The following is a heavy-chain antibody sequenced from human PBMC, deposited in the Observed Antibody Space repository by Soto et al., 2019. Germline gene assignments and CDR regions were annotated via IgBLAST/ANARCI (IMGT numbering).Heavy chain of an antibody. Sequence: PGGSLRLSCAASGFTFSSYAMYWVRQAPGKGLEWVAVISYDGSNKYYADSVKGRFTISRDNSKNTLYLQMNSLRAEDTAVYYCARAPRPYYDSSFDYWGQGTLVTVSS. CDR2: ISYDGSNK. D-gene: IGHD3-22*01. J-gene: IGHJ4*02. V-gene: IGHV3-30-3*01. CDR1: GFTFSSYA. CDR3: ARAPRPYYDSSFDY.